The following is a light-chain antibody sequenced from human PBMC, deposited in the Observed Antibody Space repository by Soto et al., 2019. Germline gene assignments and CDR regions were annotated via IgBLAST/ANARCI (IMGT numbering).Light chain of an antibody. CDR1: STDIGGGYY. V-gene: IGLV2-14*03. J-gene: IGLJ1*01. CDR3: SSYRSSSTYV. CDR2: GDS. Sequence: QSVLTQPPSVSGAPGQSITISCTGSSTDIGGGYYVHWYQQRPGTAPKLLIFGDSNRPSGVPDRFSGSKSGTTASLTITGLQAEDDDDYYSSSYRSSSTYVFGTGTKVTVL.